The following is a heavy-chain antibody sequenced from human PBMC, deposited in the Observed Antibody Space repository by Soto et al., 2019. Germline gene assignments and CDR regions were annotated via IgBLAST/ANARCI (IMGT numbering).Heavy chain of an antibody. Sequence: GGSLRLSCAASGFTFSSYAMTWVRQAPGKGLEWVSVIGASGGSTYHADSVKGRFTISRDNSKSTLYLQMSSLRAEDRAVYFCAKGGCSGRSCHSDYWGQGSLVTVSS. CDR3: AKGGCSGRSCHSDY. CDR2: IGASGGST. D-gene: IGHD2-15*01. J-gene: IGHJ4*02. V-gene: IGHV3-23*01. CDR1: GFTFSSYA.